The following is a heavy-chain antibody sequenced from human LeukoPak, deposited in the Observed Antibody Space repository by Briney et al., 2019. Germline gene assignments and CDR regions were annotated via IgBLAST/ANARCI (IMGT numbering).Heavy chain of an antibody. Sequence: GGSLRLSCAASGFTFSSYWMSWVRQAPGKGLEWEANIKQDGSEKYYVDSVKGRFTISRDNAKNSLYLQMNSLRAEDTAVYYCARDDIAAAGTWWYYYYGMDVWGQGTTVTVSS. CDR1: GFTFSSYW. D-gene: IGHD6-13*01. CDR2: IKQDGSEK. CDR3: ARDDIAAAGTWWYYYYGMDV. J-gene: IGHJ6*02. V-gene: IGHV3-7*03.